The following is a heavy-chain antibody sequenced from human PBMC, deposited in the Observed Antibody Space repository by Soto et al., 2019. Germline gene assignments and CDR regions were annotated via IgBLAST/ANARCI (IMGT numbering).Heavy chain of an antibody. CDR2: IIPIFGTA. CDR1: GGTFSSYA. Sequence: QVQLVQSGAEVKKPGSSVKVSCKASGGTFSSYAISWVRQAPGQGLEWMGGIIPIFGTANYAQKFQGRVTITEDESTSTAYMALSSLRSEDTAVYYCASREDYGDYVGMLGAFDIWGQGTMVTVSS. V-gene: IGHV1-69*01. D-gene: IGHD4-17*01. J-gene: IGHJ3*02. CDR3: ASREDYGDYVGMLGAFDI.